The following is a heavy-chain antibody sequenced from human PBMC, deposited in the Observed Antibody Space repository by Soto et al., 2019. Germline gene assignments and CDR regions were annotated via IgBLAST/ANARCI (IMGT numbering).Heavy chain of an antibody. V-gene: IGHV1-46*01. CDR2: IIPSGGRT. Sequence: QVQLVQSGAEVKQPGASVKVSCKASGYSFTNYHLHWVRQAPGQGLEWMGMIIPSGGRTTYAQKLQGRVTMTRDTSTSTVYLELTSLKSEDTAVYLCSRARAGDTRDFDYWGQGTLVTVSS. D-gene: IGHD3-3*01. CDR3: SRARAGDTRDFDY. J-gene: IGHJ4*02. CDR1: GYSFTNYH.